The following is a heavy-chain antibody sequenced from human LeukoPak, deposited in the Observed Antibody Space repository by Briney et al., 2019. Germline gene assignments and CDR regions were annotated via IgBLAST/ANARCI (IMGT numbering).Heavy chain of an antibody. D-gene: IGHD2-2*03. CDR2: IYYSGST. CDR1: GGSISSYY. V-gene: IGHV4-59*08. CDR3: ASAPAGVMDYFDY. J-gene: IGHJ4*02. Sequence: SETLSLTCTVSGGSISSYYWSWIRQPPGKGLEWIGYIYYSGSTNYNPSLKSRVTISVDTSKNQFSLKLSSVTAADTAVYYCASAPAGVMDYFDYWGQGTLVTVSS.